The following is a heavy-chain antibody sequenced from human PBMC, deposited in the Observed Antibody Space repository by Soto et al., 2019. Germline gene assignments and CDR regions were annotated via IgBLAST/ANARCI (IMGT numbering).Heavy chain of an antibody. Sequence: QAQLMQSGAEVKKPGSSVKVSCKASGGTFIGYAISWVRQAPGQGLEWMGGIIPVLGITNYAQKFQGRITIDADESTGTAYMDLRSLRSEDTAVYYCARDPRSITGTTSSEDFQHWGPGTLVSVSS. J-gene: IGHJ1*01. V-gene: IGHV1-69*01. CDR2: IIPVLGIT. D-gene: IGHD1-20*01. CDR1: GGTFIGYA. CDR3: ARDPRSITGTTSSEDFQH.